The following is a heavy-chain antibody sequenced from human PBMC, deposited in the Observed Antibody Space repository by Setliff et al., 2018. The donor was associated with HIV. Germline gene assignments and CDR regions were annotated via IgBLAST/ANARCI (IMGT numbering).Heavy chain of an antibody. Sequence: GGSLRLSCAASGFTFSSYWMSWVRQAPGKGLEWVANIEQDGSGEYYVGSVKGRFTISRDNAKNSLYLKMNSLRADDTSVYYCARIQNHVWDYWGQGTPVTVSS. CDR3: ARIQNHVWDY. D-gene: IGHD5-18*01. V-gene: IGHV3-7*01. CDR1: GFTFSSYW. J-gene: IGHJ4*02. CDR2: IEQDGSGE.